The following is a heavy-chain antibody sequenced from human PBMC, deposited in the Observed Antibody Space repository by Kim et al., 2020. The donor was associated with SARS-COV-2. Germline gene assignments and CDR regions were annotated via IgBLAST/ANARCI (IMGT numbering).Heavy chain of an antibody. Sequence: SDTLSLTCTVSGGSISSYYWSWIRQPPGKGLEWIGYIYYSGSTNYNPSLKSRVTISVDTSKNQFSLKLNSVTAADTAVYYCARGGGDGDYVFDYWGQGTLVTVSS. J-gene: IGHJ4*02. CDR3: ARGGGDGDYVFDY. V-gene: IGHV4-59*01. CDR2: IYYSGST. D-gene: IGHD4-17*01. CDR1: GGSISSYY.